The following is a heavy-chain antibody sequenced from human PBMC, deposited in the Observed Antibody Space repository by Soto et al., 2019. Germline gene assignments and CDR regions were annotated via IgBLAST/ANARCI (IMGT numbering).Heavy chain of an antibody. Sequence: VASVKVSCKASGYTFTSYDINWVRQATGQGLEWMGWMNPNSGNTGYAQKFQGRVTMTRNTSISTAYMELSSLRSEDTAVYYCARGGDSYYYYGMDVWGQGTTLAVSS. CDR2: MNPNSGNT. CDR1: GYTFTSYD. V-gene: IGHV1-8*01. D-gene: IGHD4-17*01. CDR3: ARGGDSYYYYGMDV. J-gene: IGHJ6*02.